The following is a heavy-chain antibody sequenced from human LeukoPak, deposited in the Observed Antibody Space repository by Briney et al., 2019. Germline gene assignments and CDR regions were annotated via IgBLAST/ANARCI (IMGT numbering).Heavy chain of an antibody. CDR2: INPNSGGT. CDR1: GYTFTGYY. D-gene: IGHD7-27*01. Sequence: ASVKVSCKASGYTFTGYYMHWVRQAPGQGLEWMGWINPNSGGTNYAQKFQGRVTMTRDTSISTAYMELSRLRSDDTAVYYCAKVSIYAGEGDYFDYWGQGTLVTVSS. CDR3: AKVSIYAGEGDYFDY. J-gene: IGHJ4*02. V-gene: IGHV1-2*02.